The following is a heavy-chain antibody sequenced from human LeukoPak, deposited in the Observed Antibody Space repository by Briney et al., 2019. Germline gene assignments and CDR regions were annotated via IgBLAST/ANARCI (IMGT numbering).Heavy chain of an antibody. Sequence: SETLSLTCTVSGGSISSSSYYWGWIRQPPGKGLEWIGYIYYSGTTNYNPSLKSRLTISVDTSKNQFSLKLSSVTAADTAVYYCARESPNYYFDYWGQGTLVTVSS. CDR2: IYYSGTT. V-gene: IGHV4-61*01. CDR1: GGSISSSSYY. J-gene: IGHJ4*02. D-gene: IGHD5-24*01. CDR3: ARESPNYYFDY.